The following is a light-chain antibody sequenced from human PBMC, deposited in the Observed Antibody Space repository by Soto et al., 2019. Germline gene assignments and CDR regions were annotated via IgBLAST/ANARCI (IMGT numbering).Light chain of an antibody. J-gene: IGLJ1*01. CDR3: CSYADGSIYF. CDR2: YVD. Sequence: QSVLTQPASVSGSPGQSVTISCPGTNRDVGAYDYVSWYLQYPDKAPQLLIYYVDHRPSGVSSRFSGSKSGNTASLTISGLQAEDEGDYYCCSYADGSIYFFGTGTKVTVL. CDR1: NRDVGAYDY. V-gene: IGLV2-14*03.